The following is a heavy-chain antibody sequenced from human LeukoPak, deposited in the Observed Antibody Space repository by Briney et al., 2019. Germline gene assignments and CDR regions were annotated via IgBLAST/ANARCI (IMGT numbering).Heavy chain of an antibody. D-gene: IGHD3-10*01. V-gene: IGHV1-2*02. CDR3: ARLGFGNAFDI. CDR1: GYTFTGYF. J-gene: IGHJ3*02. CDR2: INPKSGGT. Sequence: ASVKVSCKASGYTFTGYFMHWVRQAPGQGLEWMGAINPKSGGTKYAQEFQGRVTMTRDTSLNTAYMELSRLTSDDTAVYYCARLGFGNAFDIWGQGTTVTVSS.